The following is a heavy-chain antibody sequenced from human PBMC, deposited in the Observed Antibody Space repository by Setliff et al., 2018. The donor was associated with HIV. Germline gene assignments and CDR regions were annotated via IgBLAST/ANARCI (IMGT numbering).Heavy chain of an antibody. Sequence: AASVKVSCKASGGTFSSYAISWVRQAPGQGLEWMGGIIPILAIANYAQKFQGRVTITADKSTSTAYMELRSLRAEDTAVYFCARGRTYDSSGYIGNWFDPWGQGIQVTVSS. D-gene: IGHD3-22*01. CDR2: IIPILAIA. V-gene: IGHV1-69*10. J-gene: IGHJ5*02. CDR3: ARGRTYDSSGYIGNWFDP. CDR1: GGTFSSYA.